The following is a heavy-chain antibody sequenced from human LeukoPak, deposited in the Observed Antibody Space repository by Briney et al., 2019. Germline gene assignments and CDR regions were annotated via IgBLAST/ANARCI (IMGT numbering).Heavy chain of an antibody. Sequence: GGSLRLPCAASGFTLSNYGMSWVRQAPGKGLEWVAGISDSGGRTNYADSVKGRFTISRDNPKNTLYLQMNSLRAEDTAVYFCAKRGVVIRVILVGFHKEAYYFDSWGQGALVTVSS. J-gene: IGHJ4*02. D-gene: IGHD3-22*01. CDR2: ISDSGGRT. CDR3: AKRGVVIRVILVGFHKEAYYFDS. V-gene: IGHV3-23*01. CDR1: GFTLSNYG.